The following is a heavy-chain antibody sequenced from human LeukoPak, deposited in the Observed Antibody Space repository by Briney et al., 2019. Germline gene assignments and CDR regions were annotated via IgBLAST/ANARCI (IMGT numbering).Heavy chain of an antibody. CDR3: ARGHTAVTRHFDF. Sequence: AGRPLRLSCAASGFTFNSYGMTWVRHAPGKGLEWVSVISSGSSAIFCADALKGRFTISRDDAKNLLYLDMNSLRAEVTAVYYCARGHTAVTRHFDFWGQGTLVTVSS. J-gene: IGHJ4*02. CDR2: ISSGSSAI. V-gene: IGHV3-48*04. CDR1: GFTFNSYG. D-gene: IGHD4-17*01.